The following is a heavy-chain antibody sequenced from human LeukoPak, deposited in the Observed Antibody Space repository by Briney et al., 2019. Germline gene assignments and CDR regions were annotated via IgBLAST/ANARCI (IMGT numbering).Heavy chain of an antibody. Sequence: GGSLRLSCAASGFTFSDYYMSWIRQAPGKGLEWVSYISSSGSTIYYADSVKGRFTISRDNAKNSLYLQMNSLRAEDTAVYYCAKDPSPPPSIVGATHYYYYYYMDVWGKGTTVTISS. CDR1: GFTFSDYY. CDR2: ISSSGSTI. CDR3: AKDPSPPPSIVGATHYYYYYYMDV. D-gene: IGHD1-26*01. J-gene: IGHJ6*03. V-gene: IGHV3-11*04.